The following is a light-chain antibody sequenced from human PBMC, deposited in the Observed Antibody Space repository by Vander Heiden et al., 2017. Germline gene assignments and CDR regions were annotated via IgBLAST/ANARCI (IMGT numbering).Light chain of an antibody. CDR3: QQDDNSPLT. V-gene: IGKV1-6*01. J-gene: IGKJ4*01. CDR1: QGIRND. Sequence: AIQMTQPPSPLSASVENRVTISCRASQGIRNDLGWYQKKPGKATKLLFYAASSLQSGVPSRFSGSGSGTDFTLTISRLQPEDFATYYCQQDDNSPLTFGGGTKVEIK. CDR2: AAS.